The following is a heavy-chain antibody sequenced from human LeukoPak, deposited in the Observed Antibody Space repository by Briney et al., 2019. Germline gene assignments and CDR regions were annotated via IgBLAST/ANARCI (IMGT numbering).Heavy chain of an antibody. V-gene: IGHV1-18*01. J-gene: IGHJ4*02. CDR3: ARDPYYDILTSTKGPYDY. D-gene: IGHD3-9*01. CDR1: GYTFTSYG. Sequence: ASVKVSCKASGYTFTSYGISWVRQAPGQGLEWMGWISAYNGNTNYAQKLQGRVTMTTDTSTSTAYMELRSLRSDDTAVYYCARDPYYDILTSTKGPYDYWGQGTLVTVSS. CDR2: ISAYNGNT.